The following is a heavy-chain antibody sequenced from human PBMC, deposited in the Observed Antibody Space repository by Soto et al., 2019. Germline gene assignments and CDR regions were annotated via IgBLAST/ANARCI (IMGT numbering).Heavy chain of an antibody. V-gene: IGHV3-7*01. CDR1: GFTFSSDW. J-gene: IGHJ4*02. CDR2: IKQDGSEK. Sequence: EVQLVESGGGLVQPGGSLRLSCAASGFTFSSDWMSWVRQAPGRGLEWVANIKQDGSEKYYADSVMDRFTISRDNAKNSLSLQMNSLRAEDTAVYYCARGVHWGQGTLVTVSS. D-gene: IGHD6-6*01. CDR3: ARGVH.